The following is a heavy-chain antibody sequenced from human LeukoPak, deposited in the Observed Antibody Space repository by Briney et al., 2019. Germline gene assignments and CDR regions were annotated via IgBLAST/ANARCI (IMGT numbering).Heavy chain of an antibody. CDR2: INHSGST. J-gene: IGHJ4*02. CDR3: ARRLDIVATPIRITLFDY. D-gene: IGHD5-12*01. Sequence: PSETLSLTCAVYGGSFSGYYWSWIRQPPGKGLEWIGEINHSGSTNYNPSLKSRVTISVDTSKNQFSLKLSSVTAADTAVYYCARRLDIVATPIRITLFDYWGQGTLVTVSS. V-gene: IGHV4-34*01. CDR1: GGSFSGYY.